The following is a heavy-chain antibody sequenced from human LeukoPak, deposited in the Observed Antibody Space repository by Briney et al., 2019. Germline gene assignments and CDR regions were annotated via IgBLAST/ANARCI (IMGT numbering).Heavy chain of an antibody. CDR3: ARGQTGQDN. J-gene: IGHJ4*02. CDR2: ISSRSSYI. V-gene: IGHV3-21*01. D-gene: IGHD3-9*01. CDR1: GFTVRSYS. Sequence: GGSLRLAWAAAGFTVRSYSMNWVRQAPGKGLEWVSSISSRSSYIYYADSVKGRFTISRDNAKNSLYLQMNSLRAEDTAVYYCARGQTGQDNWGQGTLVTASS.